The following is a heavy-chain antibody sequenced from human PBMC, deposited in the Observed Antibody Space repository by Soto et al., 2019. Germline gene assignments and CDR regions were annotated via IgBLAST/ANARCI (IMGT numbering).Heavy chain of an antibody. J-gene: IGHJ4*02. CDR1: GGSFSGYY. V-gene: IGHV4-34*01. CDR2: INHSGST. CDR3: ARGQLDTPDGY. D-gene: IGHD5-18*01. Sequence: QVQLQQWGAGLLKPSETLSLTCAVYGGSFSGYYWSWIRQPPGKGLEWIGEINHSGSTNYNPSLKSRVTISVDTSKNQFPLKLSAVTAADTAVYYCARGQLDTPDGYWGQGTLVTVSS.